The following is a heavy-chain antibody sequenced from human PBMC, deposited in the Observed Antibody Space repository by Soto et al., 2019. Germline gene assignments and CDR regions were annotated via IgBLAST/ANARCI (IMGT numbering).Heavy chain of an antibody. D-gene: IGHD2-21*01. J-gene: IGHJ4*02. CDR1: GFTFHDYD. CDR2: ISWNSGSI. V-gene: IGHV3-9*01. Sequence: GGSLRLSCVASGFTFHDYDMHWVRQAPGKGLEWVSGISWNSGSIGYADSVKGRFTISRDNAKNSLYLQMNSLRAEDTALYYCAKDGGWRWLQYYFDYWGQGTLVTVSS. CDR3: AKDGGWRWLQYYFDY.